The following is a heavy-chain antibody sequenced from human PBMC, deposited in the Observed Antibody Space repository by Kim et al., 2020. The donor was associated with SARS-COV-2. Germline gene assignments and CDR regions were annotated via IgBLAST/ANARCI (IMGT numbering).Heavy chain of an antibody. Sequence: RFTISRDNPKNTLYLQMNSLRAEDTAVYYCARGPSYDILTGYYPPGWFDPWGQGTLVTVSS. J-gene: IGHJ5*02. CDR3: ARGPSYDILTGYYPPGWFDP. V-gene: IGHV3-53*01. D-gene: IGHD3-9*01.